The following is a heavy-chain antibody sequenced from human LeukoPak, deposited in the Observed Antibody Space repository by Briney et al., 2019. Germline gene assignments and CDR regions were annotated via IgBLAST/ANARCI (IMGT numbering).Heavy chain of an antibody. Sequence: ASVKVSCKASGGTFSSYAISWVRQAPGQGLEWMGRIIPILGIANYALKFQGRVTITADKSTSTAYMELSSLRSEDTAVYYCARDDRQLAFQGGFDPWGQGTLVTVSS. CDR3: ARDDRQLAFQGGFDP. V-gene: IGHV1-69*04. CDR2: IIPILGIA. D-gene: IGHD2-2*01. CDR1: GGTFSSYA. J-gene: IGHJ5*02.